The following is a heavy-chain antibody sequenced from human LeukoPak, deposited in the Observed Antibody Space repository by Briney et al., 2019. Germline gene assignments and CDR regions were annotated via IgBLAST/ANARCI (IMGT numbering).Heavy chain of an antibody. CDR2: INPNSGGT. D-gene: IGHD5-12*01. Sequence: ASVKVSCKASGYTFTGYYMHWVRQAPGQGLEWMGRINPNSGGTNYAQKFQGRVTMTRDTYISTAYMELSRLRSDDTAVYYCARAWSTRGYSGYDWRYYFDYWGQGTLVTVSS. CDR3: ARAWSTRGYSGYDWRYYFDY. CDR1: GYTFTGYY. V-gene: IGHV1-2*06. J-gene: IGHJ4*02.